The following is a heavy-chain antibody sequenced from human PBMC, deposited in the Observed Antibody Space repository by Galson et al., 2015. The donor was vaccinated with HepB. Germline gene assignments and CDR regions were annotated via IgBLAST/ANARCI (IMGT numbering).Heavy chain of an antibody. Sequence: SVKVSCKASGYTFTNYAINWVRQAPGQGLEWMGWINTNTGEPTYAQAFTGRFVFSLDTSVTTAHLQISSLKPEDTAVYYCARVTSTHNFGRSRYSFYYYGMEVWGKGATVTVAS. D-gene: IGHD1-20*01. J-gene: IGHJ6*04. CDR3: ARVTSTHNFGRSRYSFYYYGMEV. V-gene: IGHV7-4-1*02. CDR1: GYTFTNYA. CDR2: INTNTGEP.